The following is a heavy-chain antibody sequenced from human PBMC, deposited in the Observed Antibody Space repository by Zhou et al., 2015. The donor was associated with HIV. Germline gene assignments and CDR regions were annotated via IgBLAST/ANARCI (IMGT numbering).Heavy chain of an antibody. CDR1: GGTFSSYA. CDR3: ARKRSRGVRGVIITSYYGMDV. V-gene: IGHV1-69*01. D-gene: IGHD3-10*01. CDR2: IIPIFGTA. Sequence: QVQLVQSGAEVKKPGSSVKVSCKASGGTFSSYAISWVRQAPGQGLEWMGGIIPIFGTANYAQKFQGRVTITADESTSTAYMELSSLRSEDTAVYYCARKRSRGVRGVIITSYYGMDVWGQGTTVTVSS. J-gene: IGHJ6*02.